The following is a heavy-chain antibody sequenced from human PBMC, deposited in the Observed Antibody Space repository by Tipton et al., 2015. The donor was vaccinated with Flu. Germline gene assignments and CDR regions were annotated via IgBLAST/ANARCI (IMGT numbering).Heavy chain of an antibody. CDR2: VSRSGNT. J-gene: IGHJ5*01. CDR3: VRRDYSNYVSDPKNWFDS. D-gene: IGHD4-11*01. CDR1: GDSISSDYY. Sequence: TLSLTCAVSGDSISSDYYWGWIRQFPGKGLEWIGSVSRSGNTNYNPSLKSRVTISIDTSKNQFSLKMKTVTAADKAVYYCVRRDYSNYVSDPKNWFDSWGQGVLVSVSS. V-gene: IGHV4-38-2*01.